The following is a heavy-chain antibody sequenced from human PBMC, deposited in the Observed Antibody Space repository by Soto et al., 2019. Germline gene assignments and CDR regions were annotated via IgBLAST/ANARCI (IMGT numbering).Heavy chain of an antibody. D-gene: IGHD1-7*01. CDR3: ARDLDDWNYAWFDP. CDR1: GYTFTKNA. J-gene: IGHJ5*02. Sequence: QVPLVQSGAEVKKPGASVKVSCKASGYTFTKNAMHWLRQAPGQRLEWMGWINTAYGHTKYSQKFQGRVTITRDTSASTAYMELSSLRSEDTAVYYCARDLDDWNYAWFDPWGQGTLVTVSS. CDR2: INTAYGHT. V-gene: IGHV1-3*04.